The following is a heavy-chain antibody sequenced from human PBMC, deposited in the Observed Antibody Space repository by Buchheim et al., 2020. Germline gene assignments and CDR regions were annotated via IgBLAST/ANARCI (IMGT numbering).Heavy chain of an antibody. J-gene: IGHJ4*02. CDR3: ARASSGWVSN. CDR1: GGSISSGGYS. V-gene: IGHV4-30-4*07. D-gene: IGHD6-19*01. CDR2: IYYSGST. Sequence: QVQLQESGPGLVKPSQTLSLTCAVSGGSISSGGYSWSWIRQPPGKGLEWLGHIYYSGSTYYNPSLKSRVTISVNTSKNPFSLKLSSVTAADTAVYYCARASSGWVSNWGQGTL.